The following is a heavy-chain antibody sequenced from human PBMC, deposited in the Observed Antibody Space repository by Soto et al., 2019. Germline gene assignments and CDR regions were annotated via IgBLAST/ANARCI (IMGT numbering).Heavy chain of an antibody. CDR3: ARAYREGGFDY. V-gene: IGHV4-39*01. D-gene: IGHD3-16*01. CDR1: GGSISSSSYY. CDR2: IYYSGST. J-gene: IGHJ4*02. Sequence: TLSLTCTVSGGSISSSSYYWGWIRQPPGKGLEWIGSIYYSGSTYYNPSLKSRVTISVDTSKNQFSLKLSSVTAADTAVYYCARAYREGGFDYWGQGTLVTVSS.